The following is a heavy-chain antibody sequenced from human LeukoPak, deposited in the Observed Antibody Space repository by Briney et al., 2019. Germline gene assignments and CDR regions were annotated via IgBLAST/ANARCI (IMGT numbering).Heavy chain of an antibody. D-gene: IGHD3-10*01. V-gene: IGHV1-18*01. CDR2: ISAYNGNT. CDR1: GYTFTSYG. J-gene: IGHJ6*03. Sequence: ASVKVSCKASGYTFTSYGISWVRQAPGRGLEWMGWISAYNGNTNYAQKLQGRVTMTTDTSTSTAYMELRSLRSDDTAVYYCARAMDYYGSGYDYYYMDVWGKGTTVTVSS. CDR3: ARAMDYYGSGYDYYYMDV.